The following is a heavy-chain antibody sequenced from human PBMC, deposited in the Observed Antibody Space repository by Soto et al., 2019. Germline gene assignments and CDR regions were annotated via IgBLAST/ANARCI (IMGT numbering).Heavy chain of an antibody. CDR1: GFNFTSSA. CDR2: IVVGSGNT. Sequence: SLKISCKASGFNFTSSAVQWVRQARGQRLEWIGWIVVGSGNTNYAQKFQERVTITRDMSTSTAYMELSSLRSEDTAVYYCAADSGTYYDFFICYSDYWGQGTLVTVS. CDR3: AADSGTYYDFFICYSDY. D-gene: IGHD3-9*01. J-gene: IGHJ4*02. V-gene: IGHV1-58*01.